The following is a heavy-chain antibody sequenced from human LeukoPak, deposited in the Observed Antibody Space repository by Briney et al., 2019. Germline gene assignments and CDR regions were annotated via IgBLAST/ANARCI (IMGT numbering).Heavy chain of an antibody. CDR1: GYTFTSYG. CDR3: ARERDGYNIKPFFDY. Sequence: ASVKVSCKASGYTFTSYGISWVRQAPGRGLEWMGWISAYNGNTNYAQKLQGRVTMTTDTSTSTAYMELGSLRSDDTAVDYCARERDGYNIKPFFDYWGQGTLVTVSS. J-gene: IGHJ4*02. V-gene: IGHV1-18*01. D-gene: IGHD5-24*01. CDR2: ISAYNGNT.